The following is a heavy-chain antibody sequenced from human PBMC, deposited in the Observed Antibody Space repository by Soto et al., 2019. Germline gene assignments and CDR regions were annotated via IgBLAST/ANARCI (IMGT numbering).Heavy chain of an antibody. CDR3: ARVVYYDFWSGYFDNYYYYGMDV. CDR2: ISAYNGNT. CDR1: GYTFTSYG. D-gene: IGHD3-3*01. Sequence: ASVKVSCKASGYTFTSYGISWVRQAPGQGLEWMGWISAYNGNTNYAQKLQGRVTMTTDTSTSTAYMELSSLRSEDTAVYYCARVVYYDFWSGYFDNYYYYGMDVWGQGTTVTVSS. J-gene: IGHJ6*02. V-gene: IGHV1-18*01.